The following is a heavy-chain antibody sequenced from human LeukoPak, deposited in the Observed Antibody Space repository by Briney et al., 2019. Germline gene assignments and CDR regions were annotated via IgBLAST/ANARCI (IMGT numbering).Heavy chain of an antibody. CDR2: ISGSGTNT. V-gene: IGHV3-23*01. D-gene: IGHD6-13*01. J-gene: IGHJ5*01. CDR3: AKATSPVHSRNWFDS. Sequence: GGSLRLSCVASGFTFDDYAMSWVRQAPGKGLEWVSSISGSGTNTDYADSVKGRFTISRDNSKNTVNVQMNSLRAEDTAVYYCAKATSPVHSRNWFDSWGQGTLVTVSS. CDR1: GFTFDDYA.